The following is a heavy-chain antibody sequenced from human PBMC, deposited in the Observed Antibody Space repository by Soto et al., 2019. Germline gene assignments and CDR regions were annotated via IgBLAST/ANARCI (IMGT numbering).Heavy chain of an antibody. CDR2: IYWDDDT. Sequence: QITLKESGPTLVKPTQTLTLTCTFTGFSLNTRGVAVAWIRQPPGKALEWLGLIYWDDDTRYSPSLKTRLIIARDTSENQVVLTLTDLDPVDTATYFCAHPFGIFTGYNINFDYWGQGALVTVSS. CDR3: AHPFGIFTGYNINFDY. J-gene: IGHJ4*02. CDR1: GFSLNTRGVA. D-gene: IGHD3-9*01. V-gene: IGHV2-5*02.